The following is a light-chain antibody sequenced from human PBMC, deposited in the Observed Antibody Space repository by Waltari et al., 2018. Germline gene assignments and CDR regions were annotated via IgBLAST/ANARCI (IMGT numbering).Light chain of an antibody. J-gene: IGKJ2*01. CDR2: TAS. CDR3: QQYGNSPYT. CDR1: QSVTNTN. Sequence: EIVLTQSPGTLSLSPGERATLSCRASQSVTNTNLAWYQQKPGQAPRLLIYTASSRAAGIPDRFSGSGSGTDFTLTISRLEPEDFAVYYCQQYGNSPYTFGQGTKLEIK. V-gene: IGKV3-20*01.